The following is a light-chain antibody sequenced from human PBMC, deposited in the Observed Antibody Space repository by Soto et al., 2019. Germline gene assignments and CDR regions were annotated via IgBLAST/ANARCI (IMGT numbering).Light chain of an antibody. Sequence: EIVLTQSPGTLSLSPGERATLSCRASHSFTIRSLAWYQEKPGQAPRPLIYGASTRATGIPDRFSGSGSGTDFTLTISRLEPEDFAVYYCQQYGGSPRTFGQGTKVDI. CDR3: QQYGGSPRT. CDR1: HSFTIRS. J-gene: IGKJ1*01. V-gene: IGKV3-20*01. CDR2: GAS.